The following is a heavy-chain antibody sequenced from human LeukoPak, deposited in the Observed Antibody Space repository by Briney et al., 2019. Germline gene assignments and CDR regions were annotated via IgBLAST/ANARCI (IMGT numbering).Heavy chain of an antibody. CDR1: GFTFGDYA. V-gene: IGHV3-49*04. CDR2: IRSKAYGATT. CDR3: TRGYYYLY. J-gene: IGHJ4*02. D-gene: IGHD3-10*01. Sequence: GGSLRLSCTASGFTFGDYAMSWVRQAPGKGLEWVGFIRSKAYGATTEYAAPVKGRFTISRDDSKSIAYLQMNSLKTEDTAVYYCTRGYYYLYWGQGTLVTVSS.